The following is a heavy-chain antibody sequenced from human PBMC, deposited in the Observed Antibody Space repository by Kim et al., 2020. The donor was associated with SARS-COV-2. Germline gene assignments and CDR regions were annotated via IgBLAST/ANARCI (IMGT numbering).Heavy chain of an antibody. CDR3: ARDRRIAAAGTFVWFDP. Sequence: SETLSLTCTVSGGSISSSSYYWGWIRQPPGKGREWIVSIYYSGSTYYNPSLKSRVTISVDTSKNQFSLKLSSVTAAATALYHCARDRRIAAAGTFVWFDPWGQGTLVTVSS. CDR1: GGSISSSSYY. J-gene: IGHJ5*02. D-gene: IGHD6-13*01. CDR2: IYYSGST. V-gene: IGHV4-39*07.